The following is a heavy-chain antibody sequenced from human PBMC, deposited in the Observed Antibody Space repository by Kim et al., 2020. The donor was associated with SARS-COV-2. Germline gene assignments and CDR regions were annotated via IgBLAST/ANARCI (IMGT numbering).Heavy chain of an antibody. V-gene: IGHV3-7*03. CDR2: K. D-gene: IGHD6-19*01. J-gene: IGHJ4*02. Sequence: KAYVDSVKGRFTISRDNGKNSVFLQMNSLRAEDTAVYHCARDDRAGSVGYWGQGTLVTVSS. CDR3: ARDDRAGSVGY.